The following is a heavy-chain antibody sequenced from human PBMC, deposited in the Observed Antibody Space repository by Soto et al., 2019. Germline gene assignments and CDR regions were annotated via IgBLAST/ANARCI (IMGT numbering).Heavy chain of an antibody. Sequence: QVQLVQSGAEVKKPGASVKVSCKASGYTFTSYDINWVRQATGQGLEWMGWMNPNSGNTGYAQKFQVRVTMTRNTSISTAYMELSSLRSEDTAVYYCARAYDFWSGYYFDAFDIWGQGTMVTVSS. V-gene: IGHV1-8*01. D-gene: IGHD3-3*01. CDR3: ARAYDFWSGYYFDAFDI. CDR2: MNPNSGNT. CDR1: GYTFTSYD. J-gene: IGHJ3*02.